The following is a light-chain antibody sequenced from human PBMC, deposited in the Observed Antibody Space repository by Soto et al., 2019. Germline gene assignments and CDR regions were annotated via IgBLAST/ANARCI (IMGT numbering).Light chain of an antibody. Sequence: EIVMTQSPATLSVSPGERATLSCRTSKSVSSDLAWYQQKPGQAPRLLIYGASTRATGIPATFSGSGSGTEFTLTITSLQSEDFAVYYCHQYNEWPLTFGGGTKVEIK. CDR2: GAS. V-gene: IGKV3-15*01. CDR1: KSVSSD. CDR3: HQYNEWPLT. J-gene: IGKJ4*01.